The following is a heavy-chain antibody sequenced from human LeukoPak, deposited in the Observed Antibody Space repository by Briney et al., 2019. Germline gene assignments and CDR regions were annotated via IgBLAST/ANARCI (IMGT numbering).Heavy chain of an antibody. CDR3: AKEPYDSSGYYFDF. CDR1: GFTFSSYA. CDR2: LSGSGGST. D-gene: IGHD3-22*01. J-gene: IGHJ4*02. Sequence: PGGSLRLSCAASGFTFSSYAVSWVRQAPGRGLEWVSALSGSGGSTYYADSVKGRFTISRDNSKNTLYLQMNSLRAEDTAVYYCAKEPYDSSGYYFDFWGQGTLVTVSS. V-gene: IGHV3-23*01.